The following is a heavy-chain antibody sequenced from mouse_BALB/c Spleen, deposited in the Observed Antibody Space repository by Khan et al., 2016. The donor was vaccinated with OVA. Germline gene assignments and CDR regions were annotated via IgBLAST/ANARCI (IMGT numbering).Heavy chain of an antibody. CDR1: GFTFSTYA. D-gene: IGHD2-14*01. J-gene: IGHJ2*01. Sequence: EVQLLETGGDSVKPGGSLKLSCAVSGFTFSTYAMSWVRQTPEKRLEWVASISSGGSTYYPDSVMGRFTISRDNARNIVYLKMTSLRSEDMAMYYGAREAYRYDEYYFDYWGQGTTLTVSS. CDR3: AREAYRYDEYYFDY. CDR2: ISSGGST. V-gene: IGHV5-6-5*01.